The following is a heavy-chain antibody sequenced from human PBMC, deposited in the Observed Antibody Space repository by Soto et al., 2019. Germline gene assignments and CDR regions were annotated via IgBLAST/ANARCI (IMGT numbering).Heavy chain of an antibody. CDR1: GGSISSGDYY. CDR3: ARASITMVRGVMYYYYGMDV. V-gene: IGHV4-30-4*01. D-gene: IGHD3-10*01. CDR2: IYYSGST. Sequence: PSETLSLTCTVSGGSISSGDYYWSWIRQPPGKGLEWIGYIYYSGSTYYNPSLKGRVTISVDTSKNQFSLKLSSVTAADTAVYYCARASITMVRGVMYYYYGMDVWGQGTTVTVSS. J-gene: IGHJ6*02.